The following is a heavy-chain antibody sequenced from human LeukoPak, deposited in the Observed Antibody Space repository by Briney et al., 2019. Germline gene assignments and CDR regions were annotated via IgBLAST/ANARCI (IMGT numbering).Heavy chain of an antibody. V-gene: IGHV4-59*08. D-gene: IGHD3-10*01. Sequence: SESLSLTCTVSGGSISSYYWSWVWQPPGRGLGWIGYIYYSGSPNYNPPLKSRVTLSVDTSKNQFSLRRSSVTAADTAVYYCARHNYGSGSLYYFDSWGQGTLVTVSS. CDR1: GGSISSYY. CDR2: IYYSGSP. CDR3: ARHNYGSGSLYYFDS. J-gene: IGHJ4*02.